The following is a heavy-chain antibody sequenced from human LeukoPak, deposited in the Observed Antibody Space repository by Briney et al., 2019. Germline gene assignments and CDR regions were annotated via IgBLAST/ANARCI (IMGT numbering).Heavy chain of an antibody. CDR3: ASPYSTSWNDAFDA. D-gene: IGHD6-13*01. Sequence: NPGGSLRLSCAASGFSFNRYTMNWVRQAPGRGPEWVASVSSTGEYTYYGDSVKGRFTISRDNTENSLSLQMNSLRADDTARYYCASPYSTSWNDAFDAWGRGTMVTVSS. CDR1: GFSFNRYT. CDR2: VSSTGEYT. V-gene: IGHV3-21*04. J-gene: IGHJ3*01.